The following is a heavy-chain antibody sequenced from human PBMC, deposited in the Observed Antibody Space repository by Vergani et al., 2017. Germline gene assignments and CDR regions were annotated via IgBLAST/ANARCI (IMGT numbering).Heavy chain of an antibody. J-gene: IGHJ3*02. CDR3: ARDSRRITIFGVDHDAFDI. Sequence: QVQLVQSGAEVKKPGASVKVSCKASGYTFTSYGISGVRKAPGQGLEWMGWISAYNGNTNYAQKLQGRVTMTTDTSTSTAYMELRSLRADDTAVYYCARDSRRITIFGVDHDAFDIWGQGTMVTVSS. CDR2: ISAYNGNT. CDR1: GYTFTSYG. V-gene: IGHV1-18*01. D-gene: IGHD3-3*01.